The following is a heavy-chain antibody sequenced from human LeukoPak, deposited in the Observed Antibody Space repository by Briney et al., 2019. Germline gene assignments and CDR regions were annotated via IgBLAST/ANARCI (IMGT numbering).Heavy chain of an antibody. CDR1: GGSVRSDISH. Sequence: SETLSLTCSVSGGSVRSDISHWSWIRQPPGKGLEWIGHVHYSGSANYNPSLESRVTMSLDRSKNQFSLELTSVTAADTAVYYCARNRGWYATDVWGQGAAVTASS. J-gene: IGHJ6*02. V-gene: IGHV4-61*01. D-gene: IGHD6-19*01. CDR2: VHYSGSA. CDR3: ARNRGWYATDV.